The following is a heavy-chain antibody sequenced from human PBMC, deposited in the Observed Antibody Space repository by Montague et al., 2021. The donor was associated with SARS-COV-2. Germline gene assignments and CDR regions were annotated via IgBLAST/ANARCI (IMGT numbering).Heavy chain of an antibody. CDR1: GGSISSYY. CDR2: ISYSGST. D-gene: IGHD2-15*01. Sequence: SETLSLTCTVSGGSISSYYWSWIRQPPGKGLERIGYISYSGSTNYNPSLKSRVTMSVDTFKNHFSLKLNSVTAADTAVYYCARDGCSGGSCYYNWFDPWGQGTLVTVSS. CDR3: ARDGCSGGSCYYNWFDP. J-gene: IGHJ5*02. V-gene: IGHV4-59*01.